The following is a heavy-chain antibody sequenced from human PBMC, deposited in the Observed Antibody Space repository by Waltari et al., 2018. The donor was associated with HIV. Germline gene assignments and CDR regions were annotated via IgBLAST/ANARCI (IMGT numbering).Heavy chain of an antibody. J-gene: IGHJ4*02. CDR2: IWSDGSNK. Sequence: QVQLVESGGGVVPPGRSLRLSCEASGLIFSIYGMHWVRQAPGKGLEWVAVIWSDGSNKYYADSVKGRFTISRDNSKNTLYLQMNSLRAEDTAVYYCASAAGPFDNWGQGTLVTVSS. CDR1: GLIFSIYG. CDR3: ASAAGPFDN. V-gene: IGHV3-33*01. D-gene: IGHD6-13*01.